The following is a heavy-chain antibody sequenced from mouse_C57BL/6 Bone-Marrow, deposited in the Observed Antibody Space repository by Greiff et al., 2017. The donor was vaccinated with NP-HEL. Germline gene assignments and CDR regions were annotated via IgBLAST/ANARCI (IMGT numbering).Heavy chain of an antibody. Sequence: EVKVEESGPGLVKPSQSLSLTCSVTGYSITSGYYWNWIRQFPGNKLEWMGYISYDGSNNYNPSLKNRISITRDTSKHQFFLKLNSVTTEDTATYYCARLGYYGSSRYWYFDVWGTGTTVTVSS. J-gene: IGHJ1*03. CDR3: ARLGYYGSSRYWYFDV. CDR1: GYSITSGYY. V-gene: IGHV3-6*01. CDR2: ISYDGSN. D-gene: IGHD1-1*01.